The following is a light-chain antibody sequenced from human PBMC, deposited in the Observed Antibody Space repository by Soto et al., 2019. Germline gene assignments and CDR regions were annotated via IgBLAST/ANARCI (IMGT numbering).Light chain of an antibody. Sequence: QYVLTQPPSVSGAPGQRVTISCTGGSSNIGAGYDVHWYQQLPGTAPKLLIYRNNNRPSGVPDRSSGSKSGTSASLAISGLQAADEADYYCQSFDGSLSYVFGAGTKLTVL. CDR3: QSFDGSLSYV. CDR1: SSNIGAGYD. V-gene: IGLV1-40*01. J-gene: IGLJ1*01. CDR2: RNN.